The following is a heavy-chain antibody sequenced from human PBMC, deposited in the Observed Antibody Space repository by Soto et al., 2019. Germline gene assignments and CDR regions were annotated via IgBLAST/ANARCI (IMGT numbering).Heavy chain of an antibody. CDR1: GFTFSTYS. CDR2: ISSSSSTI. V-gene: IGHV3-48*01. Sequence: EVQLVESGGGLVQPAGSLRLSCAASGFTFSTYSMNWVRQAPGRGLEWIPYISSSSSTIYYADSVKGRFTISRDNAKSSLYLQMNSLTAEDTAVYYCARGGADTSGWLYWGQGALVTVSS. CDR3: ARGGADTSGWLY. D-gene: IGHD6-19*01. J-gene: IGHJ4*02.